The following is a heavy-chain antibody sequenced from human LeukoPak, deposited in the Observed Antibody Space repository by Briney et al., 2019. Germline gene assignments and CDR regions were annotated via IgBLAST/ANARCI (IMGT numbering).Heavy chain of an antibody. Sequence: ASVKVSCKASGYSFTTYFVHWVRQAPGQGLEWMGVINPSTGTKTYAQKFQGRVTMTRDTSTSTVYMELSSLISEDTAMYYCARLGYGGAFDIWGPGTMVTVSS. CDR3: ARLGYGGAFDI. J-gene: IGHJ3*02. CDR1: GYSFTTYF. V-gene: IGHV1-46*01. CDR2: INPSTGTK. D-gene: IGHD4-23*01.